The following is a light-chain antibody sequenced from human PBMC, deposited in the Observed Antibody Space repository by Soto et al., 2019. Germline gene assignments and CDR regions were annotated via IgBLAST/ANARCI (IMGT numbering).Light chain of an antibody. CDR2: DGS. V-gene: IGLV2-14*01. CDR1: SSDVGGYNY. CDR3: SSYTSSSTILDV. Sequence: QSALTQPASLSGSPGQSITISCTGTSSDVGGYNYVSWYPQHPGKAPKLMIYDGSNRPSGVSNRFAGSKSGNTASLTISGLQAEDDADYYCSSYTSSSTILDVFGTGNKVTV. J-gene: IGLJ1*01.